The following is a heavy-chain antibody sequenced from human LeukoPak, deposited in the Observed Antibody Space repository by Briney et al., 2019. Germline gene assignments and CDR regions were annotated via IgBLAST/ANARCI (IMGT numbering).Heavy chain of an antibody. Sequence: HPGGSLRLSCVASGFTFDIYAMSWVRQAQGKGRDWASAISGSGGSTYYADSVKGRFTISRDNFKNRLFLQMKSLRAEDTAVYYCAKESTVTPGSVNWFDSWGQGTLVTVSS. CDR2: ISGSGGST. D-gene: IGHD4-17*01. J-gene: IGHJ5*01. CDR1: GFTFDIYA. CDR3: AKESTVTPGSVNWFDS. V-gene: IGHV3-23*01.